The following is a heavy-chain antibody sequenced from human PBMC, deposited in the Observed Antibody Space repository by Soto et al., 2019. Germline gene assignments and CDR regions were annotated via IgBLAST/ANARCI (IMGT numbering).Heavy chain of an antibody. CDR3: AKDWAPYSSSWYFCDY. V-gene: IGHV3-30*18. Sequence: GGSLRLSCAASGFTFSSYGIHWVRQAPGKGLEWVAVISHDGSKTNYADSVKGRFTIPRDNSKDTVYLQMNSLRAEDTAVYYCAKDWAPYSSSWYFCDYWGQGTLVTVSS. D-gene: IGHD6-13*01. CDR1: GFTFSSYG. CDR2: ISHDGSKT. J-gene: IGHJ4*02.